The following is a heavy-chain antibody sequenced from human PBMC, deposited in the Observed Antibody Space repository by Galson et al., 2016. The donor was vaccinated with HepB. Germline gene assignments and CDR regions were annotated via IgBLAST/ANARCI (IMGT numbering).Heavy chain of an antibody. D-gene: IGHD3-10*01. CDR1: GVSISNYY. J-gene: IGHJ6*03. CDR2: IYNSASA. Sequence: ETLSLTCSVSGVSISNYYWSWIRQPPGKGLEWIAYIYNSASANYSPSLKSRVTISLDTSKNQFSLKLSSVTAADTAVYYCARHVGPDKMVRGVYYYMDVWGKGTTVTVSS. CDR3: ARHVGPDKMVRGVYYYMDV. V-gene: IGHV4-59*08.